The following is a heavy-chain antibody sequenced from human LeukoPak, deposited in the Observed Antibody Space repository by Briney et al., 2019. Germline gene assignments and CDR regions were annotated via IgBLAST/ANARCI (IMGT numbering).Heavy chain of an antibody. D-gene: IGHD3-3*01. CDR2: IIPIFGTA. CDR1: GGTLSSYA. J-gene: IGHJ4*02. CDR3: ARDRYYDFWSGSHYFDY. V-gene: IGHV1-69*06. Sequence: PGASVKVSCKASGGTLSSYAISWVRQAPGQGLEWMGGIIPIFGTANYAQKFQGRVTITADKSTTTAYMELSSLRSVDTAMYYCARDRYYDFWSGSHYFDYWGQGTLVTVSS.